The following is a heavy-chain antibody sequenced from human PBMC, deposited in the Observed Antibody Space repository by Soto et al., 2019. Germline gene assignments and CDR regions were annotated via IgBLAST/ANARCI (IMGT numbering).Heavy chain of an antibody. CDR3: ARNSGSYDHFQH. CDR2: IIPIFGNT. CDR1: GGTFSSYA. V-gene: IGHV1-18*01. Sequence: ASVKVSCKASGGTFSSYAISWVRQAPGQGLEWMGGIIPIFGNTNYAQKLQGRVTMTTDTSTSTAYMELRSLRSDDTAVYYCARNSGSYDHFQHWGQGTLVTVSS. J-gene: IGHJ1*01. D-gene: IGHD1-26*01.